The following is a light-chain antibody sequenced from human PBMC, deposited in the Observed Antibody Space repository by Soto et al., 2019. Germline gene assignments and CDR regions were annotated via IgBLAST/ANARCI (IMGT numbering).Light chain of an antibody. V-gene: IGKV1-39*01. Sequence: DIQITQSPSSLSASVEDRFIITCRASQSISNHLNWYHQKPGKAPKLLIFAASSLQSGVPSRFSGSRSGPDFTLTISSLQPEDFATYYCQQSYSSPPTFGQGTNVDIK. J-gene: IGKJ1*01. CDR3: QQSYSSPPT. CDR2: AAS. CDR1: QSISNH.